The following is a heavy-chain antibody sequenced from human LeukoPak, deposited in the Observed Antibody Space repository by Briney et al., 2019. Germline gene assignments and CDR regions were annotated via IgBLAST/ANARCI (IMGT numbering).Heavy chain of an antibody. Sequence: SVKVSCKASGGTFSSYAISWVRQAPGQGLEWMGGIIPIFGTASYAQKFQGRVTITADESASTAYMELSSLRSEDTAVYYCARRELGGTYFDYWGQGTLVTVSS. CDR3: ARRELGGTYFDY. CDR1: GGTFSSYA. V-gene: IGHV1-69*13. CDR2: IIPIFGTA. D-gene: IGHD1-26*01. J-gene: IGHJ4*02.